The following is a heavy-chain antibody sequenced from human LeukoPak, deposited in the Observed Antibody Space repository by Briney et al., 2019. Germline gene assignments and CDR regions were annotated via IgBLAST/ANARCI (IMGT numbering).Heavy chain of an antibody. V-gene: IGHV4-4*02. Sequence: PSGTLSLTCGVSGGSITSTNYWTWVRQPPGKGLEWIGEVNLQGSTNYNPSLMGRVAISVDMSENHISLQLTSVTAADTAVYFCARAPGSYDSSGYLYWYFDLWGRGTLVTVSS. D-gene: IGHD3-22*01. CDR3: ARAPGSYDSSGYLYWYFDL. CDR2: VNLQGST. J-gene: IGHJ2*01. CDR1: GGSITSTNY.